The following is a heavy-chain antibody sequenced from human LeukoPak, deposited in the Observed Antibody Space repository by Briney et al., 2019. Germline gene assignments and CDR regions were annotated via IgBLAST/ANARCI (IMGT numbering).Heavy chain of an antibody. D-gene: IGHD5-18*01. CDR2: IYYSGST. J-gene: IGHJ2*01. CDR3: ARCYGSVDTAKMYNWYFDL. Sequence: PSETLSLTCTVSGYSISSGYYWGWIRQPPGKGLEWIGSIYYSGSTYYNPSLKSRVTISVDTSKNQFSLKLSSVTAADTAVYYCARCYGSVDTAKMYNWYFDLWGRGTLVTVSS. CDR1: GYSISSGYY. V-gene: IGHV4-38-2*02.